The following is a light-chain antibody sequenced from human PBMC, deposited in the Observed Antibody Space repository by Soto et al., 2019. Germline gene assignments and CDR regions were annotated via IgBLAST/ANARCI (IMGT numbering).Light chain of an antibody. CDR1: QSVSSSY. CDR2: GAS. J-gene: IGKJ2*01. V-gene: IGKV3-20*01. CDR3: QPYGSSPYT. Sequence: EIVLTQSPGTLSLSPGERATLSCRASQSVSSSYLAWYQQKPGQAPRLLIYGASSRATGIPDRFSGSGSGTDFTLTISSLEPEDCGGYYCQPYGSSPYTFGQGTKLEIK.